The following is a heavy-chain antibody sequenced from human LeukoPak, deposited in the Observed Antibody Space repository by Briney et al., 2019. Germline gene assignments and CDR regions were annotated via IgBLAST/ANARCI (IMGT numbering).Heavy chain of an antibody. V-gene: IGHV3-23*01. CDR3: AKHISGSSTASFDS. CDR1: GFSFSYYA. J-gene: IGHJ4*02. CDR2: LSGSGIST. D-gene: IGHD1-26*01. Sequence: PGGSLRLSCATSGFSFSYYAMNWVRQAPGEGLEWVSGLSGSGISTNYADSVKGQFTISRDSSKNTVYLQMNDLRAEDTAVYYCAKHISGSSTASFDSWGQGTLVTVSS.